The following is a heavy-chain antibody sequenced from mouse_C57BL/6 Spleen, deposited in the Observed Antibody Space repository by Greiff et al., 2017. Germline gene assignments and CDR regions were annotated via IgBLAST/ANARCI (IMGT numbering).Heavy chain of an antibody. V-gene: IGHV1-52*01. J-gene: IGHJ2*01. CDR1: GYTFTSYW. CDR3: TRWWVDFDY. Sequence: QVQLQQPGAELVRPGSSVKLSCKASGYTFTSYWMHWVKQRPIQGLEWIGNIEPSDRGTNYKQKFKAKATLTVDKSSSTSYMQLSSLTSEDSAFYYSTRWWVDFDYWGQGTTLTAAS. D-gene: IGHD1-1*02. CDR2: IEPSDRGT.